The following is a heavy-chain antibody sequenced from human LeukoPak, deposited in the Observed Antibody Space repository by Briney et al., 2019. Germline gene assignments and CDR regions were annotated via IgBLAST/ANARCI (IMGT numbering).Heavy chain of an antibody. J-gene: IGHJ4*02. D-gene: IGHD5-12*01. Sequence: GSSVTVSCKASGGTFSSYALSWVRQAPGQGLEWMGEIFPIFGTPNNAQKFQGRVTITADDSTSTVYMEMSSLRSEDTAVYFCATVNTVASAGFDYWGQGTLVSDCS. CDR3: ATVNTVASAGFDY. CDR2: IFPIFGTP. CDR1: GGTFSSYA. V-gene: IGHV1-69*13.